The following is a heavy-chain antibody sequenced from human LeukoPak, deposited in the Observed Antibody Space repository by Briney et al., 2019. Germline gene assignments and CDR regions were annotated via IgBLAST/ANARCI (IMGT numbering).Heavy chain of an antibody. Sequence: RGSLRLSCTASGFTFRNYAMTWVRQAPGKGLEWVSTISGSGGTTYYADSVKGRLSISRDNSKNTLSLQMNSLRAEDTAVYYCAKPSSIIIVPTALQRSLDYWGQGALVTVSS. CDR2: ISGSGGTT. V-gene: IGHV3-23*01. D-gene: IGHD3-10*01. J-gene: IGHJ4*02. CDR3: AKPSSIIIVPTALQRSLDY. CDR1: GFTFRNYA.